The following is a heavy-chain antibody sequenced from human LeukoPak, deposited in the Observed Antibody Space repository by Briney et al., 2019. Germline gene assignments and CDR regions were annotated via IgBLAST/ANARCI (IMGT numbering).Heavy chain of an antibody. Sequence: ASVKVSCKASGYTFTGYYMHRVRQAPGQGLEWMGRINPNSGGTNYAQKFQGRVTMTRDTSISTAYMELSRLRSDDTAVYYCATTGIFGVAKGYFDYWGQRTLVTVSS. J-gene: IGHJ4*02. CDR3: ATTGIFGVAKGYFDY. CDR2: INPNSGGT. V-gene: IGHV1-2*06. D-gene: IGHD3-3*01. CDR1: GYTFTGYY.